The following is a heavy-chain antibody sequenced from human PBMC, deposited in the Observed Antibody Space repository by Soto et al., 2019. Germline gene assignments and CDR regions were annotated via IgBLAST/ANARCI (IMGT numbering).Heavy chain of an antibody. J-gene: IGHJ3*01. CDR3: ATDFSRSGECFYDAFDV. D-gene: IGHD2-21*01. CDR2: INQDGIKI. V-gene: IGHV3-7*05. Sequence: EVQLVESGGGLVQPGGSLRLSCAASGFTFSRCWMTWVRQAPGKGLEWVAKINQDGIKIHYGDSVEGRFTLSRDNAKNSLYLQLHSLRPEDTATYYCATDFSRSGECFYDAFDVWGQGTVVTVSS. CDR1: GFTFSRCW.